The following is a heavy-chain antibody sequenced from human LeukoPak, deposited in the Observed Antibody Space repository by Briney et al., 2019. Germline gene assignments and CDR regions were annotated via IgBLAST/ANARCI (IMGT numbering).Heavy chain of an antibody. D-gene: IGHD2-15*01. V-gene: IGHV3-23*01. CDR3: AKDRGRTWVQVAN. Sequence: GGSLRLSCIGTGFTFSSDAMGWVRQAPGKGLEWVSGISGSGGSTYYADSVKGRFTISRDDSKNTLYLQMNSLRVEGTAVYYCAKDRGRTWVQVANWGQGTLVTVS. J-gene: IGHJ4*02. CDR2: ISGSGGST. CDR1: GFTFSSDA.